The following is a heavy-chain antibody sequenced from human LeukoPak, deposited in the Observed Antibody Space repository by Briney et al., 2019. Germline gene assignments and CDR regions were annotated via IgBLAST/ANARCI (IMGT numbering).Heavy chain of an antibody. J-gene: IGHJ4*02. CDR1: GFTFSSYG. Sequence: PGRSLRLSCAASGFTFSSYGMHWVRQAPGKGLEWVAVIWYDGSNKYYADSVKGRFTISRDNSKNTLYLQMNSLRTEDAAVYYCAKDPRYYGAYWGQGTLVTVSS. D-gene: IGHD3-10*01. V-gene: IGHV3-33*06. CDR3: AKDPRYYGAY. CDR2: IWYDGSNK.